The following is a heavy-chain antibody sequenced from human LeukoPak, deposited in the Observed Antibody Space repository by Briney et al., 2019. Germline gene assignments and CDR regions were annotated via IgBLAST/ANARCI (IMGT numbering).Heavy chain of an antibody. Sequence: ASVNVSCKASGYTFTGYYMNWVRQAPGQGLEWMGWINPNSGGTNYAQRFQGRVTMTRDTSISTAYMELSRLRSDDTAVYYCAGGIATDAFDIWGQGTMVTISS. CDR2: INPNSGGT. CDR3: AGGIATDAFDI. D-gene: IGHD1-14*01. CDR1: GYTFTGYY. V-gene: IGHV1-2*02. J-gene: IGHJ3*02.